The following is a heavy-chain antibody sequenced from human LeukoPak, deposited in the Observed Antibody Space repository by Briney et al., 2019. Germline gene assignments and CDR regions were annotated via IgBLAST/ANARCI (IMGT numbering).Heavy chain of an antibody. D-gene: IGHD2-2*02. CDR1: GYTFTGYY. Sequence: GASVKVSCKASGYTFTGYYMHWVRQAPGQGLEWMGWINPNSGGTNYAQKFQGRVTMTRDTSISTAYMELSRLRSDDTAVYYCARDLNLGYCSSTSCYNPGFDYWGQGTLVTVSS. J-gene: IGHJ4*02. V-gene: IGHV1-2*02. CDR2: INPNSGGT. CDR3: ARDLNLGYCSSTSCYNPGFDY.